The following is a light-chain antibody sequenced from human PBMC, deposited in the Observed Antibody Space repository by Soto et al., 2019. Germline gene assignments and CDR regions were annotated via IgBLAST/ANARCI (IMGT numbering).Light chain of an antibody. J-gene: IGLJ1*01. CDR1: SSDVGGYNY. Sequence: QSALTQPASVSGSPGQSITISCTGTSSDVGGYNYVSWYQQHPGKAPKLMIYDVSNRPSGVSNRFSGSKSGNTASLTISGLQAEDEADYYCSSYTSSSTPYVCGTGTKVT. CDR3: SSYTSSSTPYV. V-gene: IGLV2-14*01. CDR2: DVS.